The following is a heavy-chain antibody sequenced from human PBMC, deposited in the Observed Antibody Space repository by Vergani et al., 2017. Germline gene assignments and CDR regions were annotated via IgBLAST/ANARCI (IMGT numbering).Heavy chain of an antibody. D-gene: IGHD2-2*02. Sequence: QVQLVQSGAEVKKPGASVKVSCQASGYTFTSYYIHWVRQAPGQGLEWMGIINPSGGSTNYAQKFQGRVTMTRDTYTSTVFMELSSLRSEDTAVYYCARGCGSTSCYKRGEDWFDPWGQGTLVTVSS. CDR1: GYTFTSYY. V-gene: IGHV1-46*01. CDR2: INPSGGST. CDR3: ARGCGSTSCYKRGEDWFDP. J-gene: IGHJ5*02.